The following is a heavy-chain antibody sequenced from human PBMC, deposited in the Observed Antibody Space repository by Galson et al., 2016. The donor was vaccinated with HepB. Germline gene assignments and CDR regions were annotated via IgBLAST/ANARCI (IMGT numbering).Heavy chain of an antibody. D-gene: IGHD6-25*01. CDR2: TSFDGNHE. Sequence: SLRLSCAASGFTFTNNGMHWVRQAPGKGLDWVSVTSFDGNHEYYADSVKGRLTIARDNSKNTLYLQLDSLRTEYTAVYFCAKAPAAAREGVYWYFDLWGRGTLVTVSS. CDR3: AKAPAAAREGVYWYFDL. J-gene: IGHJ2*01. V-gene: IGHV3-30*18. CDR1: GFTFTNNG.